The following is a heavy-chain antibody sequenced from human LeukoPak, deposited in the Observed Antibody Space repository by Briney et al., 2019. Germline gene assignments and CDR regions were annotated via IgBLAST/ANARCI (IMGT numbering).Heavy chain of an antibody. CDR1: GVSISSSNSY. CDR2: IYYSGST. V-gene: IGHV4-39*07. D-gene: IGHD3-16*01. Sequence: PSETLSLTCTVSGVSISSSNSYWGWIRQPPGKGLEWIGSIYYSGSTYYNPSLKSRVTISVDTSKNQFSLKLSSVTAADTAVYYCARGTFGGVNYWGQGTLVTVSS. J-gene: IGHJ4*02. CDR3: ARGTFGGVNY.